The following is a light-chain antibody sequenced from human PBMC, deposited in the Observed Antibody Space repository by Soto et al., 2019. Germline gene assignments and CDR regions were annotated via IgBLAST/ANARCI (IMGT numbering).Light chain of an antibody. CDR3: QVWDSSSDQMV. J-gene: IGLJ2*01. CDR2: YDS. CDR1: NIGSKS. Sequence: SYELTQPPSVSVAPGKTARITCGGNNIGSKSVHWYQQKPGQAPVLVIYYDSDRPSGIPERFSGSNPGNTATLTISRVEAGDEADYYCQVWDSSSDQMVFGGGTKLTVL. V-gene: IGLV3-21*04.